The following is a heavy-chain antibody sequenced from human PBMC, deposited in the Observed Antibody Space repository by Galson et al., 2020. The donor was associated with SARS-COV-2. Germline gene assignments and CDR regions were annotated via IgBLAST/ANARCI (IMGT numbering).Heavy chain of an antibody. CDR2: IWYDGSNK. Sequence: GGSLRLSCAASGFTFSSYGMHWVRQAPGKGLEWVAVIWYDGSNKYYADSVKGRFTISRDNSKNTLYLQMNSLRAEDTAVYYCARESAYGDYDAGMDVWGQGTTVTVSS. J-gene: IGHJ6*02. V-gene: IGHV3-33*01. CDR3: ARESAYGDYDAGMDV. CDR1: GFTFSSYG. D-gene: IGHD4-17*01.